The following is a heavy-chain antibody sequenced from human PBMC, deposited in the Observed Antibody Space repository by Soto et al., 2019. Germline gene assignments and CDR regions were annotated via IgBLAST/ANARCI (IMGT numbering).Heavy chain of an antibody. CDR1: GFTFSSYG. J-gene: IGHJ4*02. V-gene: IGHV3-30*18. Sequence: QVQLVESGGGVVQPGRSLRLSCVASGFTFSSYGMHWVRQAPGKGLEWVAIISYDGSNTYYADSVKGRFTIPRDNSKNKLYLQMNSLRAEDTSVYYCAKEGGLSGSYYISSSYYFDYWGQGTLVTVSS. D-gene: IGHD1-26*01. CDR2: ISYDGSNT. CDR3: AKEGGLSGSYYISSSYYFDY.